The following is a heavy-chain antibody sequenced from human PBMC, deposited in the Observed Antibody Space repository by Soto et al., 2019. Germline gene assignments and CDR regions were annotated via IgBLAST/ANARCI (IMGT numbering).Heavy chain of an antibody. CDR2: INSDGSST. D-gene: IGHD2-2*03. CDR3: ARALRMDNNWFDP. Sequence: EVQLVESGGGLVQPGGSLRLSCAASGFTFSSYWMHWVRQAPGKGLVWVSRINSDGSSTSYANSVKGRFTISRDNAKNTLYLQMNSLRAEDTAVYYCARALRMDNNWFDPWGQGTLVTVSS. V-gene: IGHV3-74*01. J-gene: IGHJ5*02. CDR1: GFTFSSYW.